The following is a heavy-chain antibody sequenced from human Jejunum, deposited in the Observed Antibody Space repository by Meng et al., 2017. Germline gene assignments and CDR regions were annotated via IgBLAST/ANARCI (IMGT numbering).Heavy chain of an antibody. CDR2: INTDGTMT. J-gene: IGHJ4*02. V-gene: IGHV3-74*01. D-gene: IGHD3-10*01. CDR3: ARGRYGSGNAFDY. CDR1: GFAFRSCW. Sequence: GESLKISCAASGFAFRSCWMHWVRQAPGKGLVWVSHINTDGTMTNYADSVKGRFTFSRDNAENTLYLQMNNLRVEDTAVYYCARGRYGSGNAFDYWGQGTRV.